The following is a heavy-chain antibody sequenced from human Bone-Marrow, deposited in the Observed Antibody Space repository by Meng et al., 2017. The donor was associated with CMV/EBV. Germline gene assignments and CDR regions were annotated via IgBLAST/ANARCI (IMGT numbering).Heavy chain of an antibody. CDR3: ARGNSDTSGYYGFKP. Sequence: SDILSFTCTVYGGSLSGYFWTWIRKPPGKGLEWIGEINHGGSTNYNPSLKSRVTISLDTSKNQLVLKLTSVTAADTAVYYCARGNSDTSGYYGFKPWGQGTLVTVSS. CDR1: GGSLSGYF. D-gene: IGHD3-22*01. J-gene: IGHJ5*02. V-gene: IGHV4-34*01. CDR2: INHGGST.